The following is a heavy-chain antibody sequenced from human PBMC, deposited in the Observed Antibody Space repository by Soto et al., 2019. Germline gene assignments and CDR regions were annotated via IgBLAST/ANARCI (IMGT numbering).Heavy chain of an antibody. Sequence: QVQLQQWGAGLLKPSETLSLTCAVYGGSFSGYYWSWIRQPPGKGLEWIGEINHSGSTNYNPSLKSRVTISVDTSKNQFSLKLSSVTAADTAVYYCARGRSSGYYFRPFDYWGQGTLVTVSS. CDR2: INHSGST. D-gene: IGHD3-22*01. CDR3: ARGRSSGYYFRPFDY. V-gene: IGHV4-34*01. CDR1: GGSFSGYY. J-gene: IGHJ4*02.